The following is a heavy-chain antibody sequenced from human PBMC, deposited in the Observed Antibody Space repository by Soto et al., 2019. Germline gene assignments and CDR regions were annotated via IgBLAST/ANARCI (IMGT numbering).Heavy chain of an antibody. V-gene: IGHV3-48*01. D-gene: IGHD2-2*01. Sequence: PGGSLRLSCAASGFTFSSYWMSWVRQAPGKGLEWVSYISSSSSTIYYADSVKGRFTISRDNAKNSLYLQMNSLRAEDTAVYYCAREIVVARGASYFDYWGPGTLVTAPQ. J-gene: IGHJ4*02. CDR1: GFTFSSYW. CDR3: AREIVVARGASYFDY. CDR2: ISSSSSTI.